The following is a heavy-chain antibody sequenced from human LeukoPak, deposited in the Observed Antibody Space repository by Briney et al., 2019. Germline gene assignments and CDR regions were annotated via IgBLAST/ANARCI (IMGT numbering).Heavy chain of an antibody. D-gene: IGHD3-22*01. V-gene: IGHV4-4*08. CDR2: IYDSGST. CDR3: ARDPAGMIDPDFQH. Sequence: SEALSLTCTVSGASISSYYWTWIRQPPGKGLEWIGSIYDSGSTYYNPSLKSRVTISVDTSKNQFSLKLNSVTAADTAVYYCARDPAGMIDPDFQHWGQGTLVTVSS. J-gene: IGHJ1*01. CDR1: GASISSYY.